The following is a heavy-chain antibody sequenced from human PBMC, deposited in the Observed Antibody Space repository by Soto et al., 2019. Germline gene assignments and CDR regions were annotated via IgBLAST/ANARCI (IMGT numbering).Heavy chain of an antibody. D-gene: IGHD2-15*01. Sequence: QVQLVESGGGVVQPGRSLRLSCAASGFPFSSYGMHWVRQAPGKGLDWVALISYDGSNKYYADSVKGRFTISRDNSKHTLYLAMSSLRVEDTAVYYCAGGQYDFDYCGQGTLVCVSS. J-gene: IGHJ4*02. CDR1: GFPFSSYG. CDR3: AGGQYDFDY. V-gene: IGHV3-30*03. CDR2: ISYDGSNK.